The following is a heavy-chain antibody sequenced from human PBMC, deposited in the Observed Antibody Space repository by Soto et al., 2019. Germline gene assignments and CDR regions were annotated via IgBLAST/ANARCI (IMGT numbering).Heavy chain of an antibody. J-gene: IGHJ4*02. Sequence: GGSLRLSYAASGFTFSDYYMSWIRQAPGKGLEWVSYMSSSGSTIYYADSVKGRFTISRDNAKNSLYLQMNSLRAEDTAVYYCARGGYCSGGSCYRQWLATFDYWGQGTLVTVSS. D-gene: IGHD2-15*01. CDR3: ARGGYCSGGSCYRQWLATFDY. V-gene: IGHV3-11*01. CDR1: GFTFSDYY. CDR2: MSSSGSTI.